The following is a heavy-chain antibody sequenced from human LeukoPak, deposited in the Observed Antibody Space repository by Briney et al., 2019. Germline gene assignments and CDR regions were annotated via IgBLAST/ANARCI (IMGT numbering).Heavy chain of an antibody. CDR3: ARGYYGDTHFDY. Sequence: GGSLRLSCAASGITFSTYWMHWVRQAPGKGLVWVSRMNNDGSSTNYADSVKGRFTISRDNAKNTLYLQMNSLRAEDTAVYYCARGYYGDTHFDYWGQGILVTVSS. CDR1: GITFSTYW. D-gene: IGHD4-17*01. V-gene: IGHV3-74*01. CDR2: MNNDGSST. J-gene: IGHJ4*01.